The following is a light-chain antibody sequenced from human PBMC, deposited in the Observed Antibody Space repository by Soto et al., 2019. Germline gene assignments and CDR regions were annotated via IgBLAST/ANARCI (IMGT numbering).Light chain of an antibody. J-gene: IGKJ1*01. V-gene: IGKV1-9*01. Sequence: DIQLTQSPSFLSASVGDRVTITCRASQGISSYLAWYQQKPGKAPNLLIYAASTLQSGVPSRFSGSGSGIDFTLTISSLQLEDFATYYCQQLNNYPRTFGQGTKVDIK. CDR1: QGISSY. CDR2: AAS. CDR3: QQLNNYPRT.